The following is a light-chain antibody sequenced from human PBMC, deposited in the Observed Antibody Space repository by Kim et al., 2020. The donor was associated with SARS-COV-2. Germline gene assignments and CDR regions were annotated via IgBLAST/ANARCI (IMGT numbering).Light chain of an antibody. V-gene: IGLV1-51*01. J-gene: IGLJ2*01. CDR2: DNN. CDR3: GTWDSSLSAVV. Sequence: GRKVPISCPGSNSNIGNNYVSWYQQLPGTAPKLLIYDNNKRPSGIPDRFSGSKSGTSATLGITGLQTGDEADYYCGTWDSSLSAVVFGGGTQLTVL. CDR1: NSNIGNNY.